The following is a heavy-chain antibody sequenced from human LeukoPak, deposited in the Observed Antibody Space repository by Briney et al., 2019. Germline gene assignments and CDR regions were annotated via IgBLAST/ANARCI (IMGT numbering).Heavy chain of an antibody. CDR3: AKESPYCSGSNCRQYYFDY. CDR1: GFTFSSYA. D-gene: IGHD2-15*01. CDR2: ISGSDGRT. J-gene: IGHJ4*02. Sequence: PGGSLRLSCVGSGFTFSSYAMSWVRQAPGKGLEWVSAISGSDGRTFYADSMKGRFAISRDNTENTVYLQMSSLGAEDTAVYYCAKESPYCSGSNCRQYYFDYWGQGTLVTVSS. V-gene: IGHV3-23*01.